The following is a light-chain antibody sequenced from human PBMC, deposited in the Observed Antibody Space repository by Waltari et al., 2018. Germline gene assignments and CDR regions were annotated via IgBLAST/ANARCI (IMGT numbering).Light chain of an antibody. CDR1: QSVSSN. V-gene: IGKV3-15*01. Sequence: EIVMTQSPATLSVSPGERATLSCRASQSVSSNLAWYQQKPGQAPRLLIYGASTRATGIPARFSGSGSGTEFTLTISSLQSEDFAVYCCQQYGYSPRTFGQGTRVEIK. CDR3: QQYGYSPRT. J-gene: IGKJ1*01. CDR2: GAS.